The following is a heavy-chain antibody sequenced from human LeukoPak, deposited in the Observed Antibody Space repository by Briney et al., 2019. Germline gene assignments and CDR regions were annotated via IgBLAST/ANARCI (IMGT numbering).Heavy chain of an antibody. CDR2: INPSGGST. J-gene: IGHJ6*03. D-gene: IGHD6-6*01. V-gene: IGHV1-46*01. CDR3: ARDEAGSSSYYYMDV. CDR1: GYTFTSYY. Sequence: RASVKVSCKASGYTFTSYYMHWVRQAPGQGLEWMGIINPSGGSTGYAQKFQGRVTMTRDTSTSTVYMELSSLRSEDTAVYYCARDEAGSSSYYYMDVWGKGTTVTISS.